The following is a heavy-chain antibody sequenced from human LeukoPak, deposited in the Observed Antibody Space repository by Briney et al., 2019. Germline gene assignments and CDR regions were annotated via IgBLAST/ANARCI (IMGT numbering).Heavy chain of an antibody. CDR1: GYTFTGYY. CDR3: ARLFPTEYYFDY. D-gene: IGHD2/OR15-2a*01. J-gene: IGHJ4*02. V-gene: IGHV1-2*04. CDR2: INPNSGGT. Sequence: ASVRVSCKASGYTFTGYYMHWVRQAPGQGLEWMGWINPNSGGTNYAQKFQGWVTMTRNTSISTAYKELSRRRSGDTAVYYCARLFPTEYYFDYWGQGTLVTVSS.